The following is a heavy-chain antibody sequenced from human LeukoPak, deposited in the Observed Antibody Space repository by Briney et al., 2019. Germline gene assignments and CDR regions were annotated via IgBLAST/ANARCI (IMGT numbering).Heavy chain of an antibody. Sequence: ASVKVSCKASGYTFTDYYMHWVRQAPGQGLEWMGWISPNTGGTNYAQKFEGRVTMTRDTSIRTAYMELSRLTSDDTVVYYCARDTKTTVTTAGYWGQGTLVTVSS. D-gene: IGHD4-17*01. CDR3: ARDTKTTVTTAGY. V-gene: IGHV1-2*02. J-gene: IGHJ4*02. CDR1: GYTFTDYY. CDR2: ISPNTGGT.